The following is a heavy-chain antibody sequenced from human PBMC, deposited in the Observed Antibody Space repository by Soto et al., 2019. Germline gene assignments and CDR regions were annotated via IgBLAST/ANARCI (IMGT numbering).Heavy chain of an antibody. V-gene: IGHV3-48*02. CDR2: ISGRSSAI. Sequence: GGSLRLSCAASGFTFSTYSLTWVRQAPGKGLEWVSYISGRSSAIYYADSVKGRFTISRDNAKNSLYLQMNSLRDEDTAVYYCARCASGGYYNYYPMDVWGQGTTVTVSS. CDR1: GFTFSTYS. CDR3: ARCASGGYYNYYPMDV. D-gene: IGHD2-15*01. J-gene: IGHJ6*02.